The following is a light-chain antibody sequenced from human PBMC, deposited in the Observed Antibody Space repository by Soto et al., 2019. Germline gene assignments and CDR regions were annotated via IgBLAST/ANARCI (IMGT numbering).Light chain of an antibody. CDR2: DVS. Sequence: QSVLTQPASVSGSPGQSITISCTGASSDVGGYNYVSWYQQHPGKAPKLLVYDVSNRPSGISNRFSGSKSGNTASLTISGLQAADEGDYYCTSYTSTSTPGVFGGGTKLTVL. CDR1: SSDVGGYNY. J-gene: IGLJ3*02. CDR3: TSYTSTSTPGV. V-gene: IGLV2-14*01.